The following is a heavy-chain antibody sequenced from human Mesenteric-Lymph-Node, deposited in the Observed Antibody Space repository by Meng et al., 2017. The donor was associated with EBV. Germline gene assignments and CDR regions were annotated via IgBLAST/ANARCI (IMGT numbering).Heavy chain of an antibody. CDR3: ASHSTYSASGYLFLQY. D-gene: IGHD3-22*01. V-gene: IGHV4-4*02. CDR2: IFHTGST. Sequence: QVQLRQSGPGLVKPSGTISLTCTVSGDTFTSNSCGCWVHQPPGKGVEWIGEIFHTGSTNYNPSLKSRVTMSVDKSKTQFSLTLNSVIAADTAVYYCASHSTYSASGYLFLQYWGQGTLVTVSS. CDR1: GDTFTSNSC. J-gene: IGHJ1*01.